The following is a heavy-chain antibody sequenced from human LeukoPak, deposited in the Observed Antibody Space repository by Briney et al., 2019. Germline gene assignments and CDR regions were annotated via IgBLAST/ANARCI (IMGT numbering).Heavy chain of an antibody. CDR1: GGSISSSHYY. V-gene: IGHV4-39*01. D-gene: IGHD3-10*01. CDR2: IYYSGTT. CDR3: ARQISDYYYYYIDV. Sequence: PSETLSLTCSVSGGSISSSHYYWGWIRQPPGKRLEWIGTIYYSGTTYYNPSLESRVTISEDTSKNQFSLTLRSVTAADTAVYYCARQISDYYYYYIDVLGKGTTVTVSS. J-gene: IGHJ6*03.